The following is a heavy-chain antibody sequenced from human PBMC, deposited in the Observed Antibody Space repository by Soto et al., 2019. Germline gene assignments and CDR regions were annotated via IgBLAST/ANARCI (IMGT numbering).Heavy chain of an antibody. D-gene: IGHD3-9*01. CDR1: GGTFSSYA. CDR2: IIPIFGTA. J-gene: IGHJ5*02. CDR3: ARTPGDILTGYYRELWFDT. Sequence: ASVKVSCKASGGTFSSYAISWVRQAPGQGLEWMGGIIPIFGTANYAQKFQGRVTITADESTSTAYMELSSLRSEDTAVYYCARTPGDILTGYYRELWFDTWGQGTLVTVSS. V-gene: IGHV1-69*13.